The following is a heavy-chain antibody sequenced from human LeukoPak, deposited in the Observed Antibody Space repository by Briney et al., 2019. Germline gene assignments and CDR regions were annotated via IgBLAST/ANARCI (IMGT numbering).Heavy chain of an antibody. J-gene: IGHJ3*02. Sequence: ATVKLSYEASVHTLTVYYMHWVRHAPGQGLEWMGYLNPNSCGTNYAQKFQGGVTTNRDTPNSTAYMELSRLRSDDTAVYYCARIFRPKDAFDIWGQGTMVTVSS. V-gene: IGHV1-2*02. D-gene: IGHD3-9*01. CDR2: LNPNSCGT. CDR3: ARIFRPKDAFDI. CDR1: VHTLTVYY.